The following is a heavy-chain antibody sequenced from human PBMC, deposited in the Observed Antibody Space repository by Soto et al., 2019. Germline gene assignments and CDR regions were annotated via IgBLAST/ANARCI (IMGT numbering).Heavy chain of an antibody. D-gene: IGHD2-2*01. V-gene: IGHV1-18*04. CDR1: GYTFTSYG. Sequence: ASVKVSCKASGYTFTSYGISWVRQAPGQGLEWMGWISAYNGNTNYAQKLQGRVTMTTDTSTSTAYMELRSLRSDDTAVYYCGTPCSSTRCQRNYYYYGMDVWGQGTTVTVSS. J-gene: IGHJ6*02. CDR3: GTPCSSTRCQRNYYYYGMDV. CDR2: ISAYNGNT.